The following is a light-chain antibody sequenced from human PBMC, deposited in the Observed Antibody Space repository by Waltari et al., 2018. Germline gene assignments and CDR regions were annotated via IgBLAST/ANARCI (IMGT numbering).Light chain of an antibody. Sequence: NFMLTQPHSVSESPGKTVTISCTRSSGSIASNYVQWYRQRPGTSPTTVIYEYNQRPSGVPDRFSGSIDSSSNSASLTISGLKTEDEADYYCQSYDSSSGVFGGGTKLTVL. CDR2: EYN. CDR3: QSYDSSSGV. J-gene: IGLJ2*01. V-gene: IGLV6-57*01. CDR1: SGSIASNY.